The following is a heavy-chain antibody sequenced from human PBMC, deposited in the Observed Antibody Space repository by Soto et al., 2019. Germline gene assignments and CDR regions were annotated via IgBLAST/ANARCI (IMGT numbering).Heavy chain of an antibody. CDR3: AKSSIADRDFDY. J-gene: IGHJ4*02. CDR2: IYPGDSDT. CDR1: GYTFTNYW. V-gene: IGHV5-51*01. Sequence: PGESLKISCKGSGYTFTNYWIGWVRQMPGKGLEWMGIIYPGDSDTRYSPSFQGQVTISADKSISTAYLHWSSLKASDTAMYYCAKSSIADRDFDYWGQGTLVTVSS. D-gene: IGHD6-6*01.